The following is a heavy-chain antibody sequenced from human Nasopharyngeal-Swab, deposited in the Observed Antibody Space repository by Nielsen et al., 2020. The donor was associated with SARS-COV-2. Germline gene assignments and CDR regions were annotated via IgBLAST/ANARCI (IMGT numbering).Heavy chain of an antibody. J-gene: IGHJ5*02. V-gene: IGHV1-69*13. CDR2: IILIFGTA. Sequence: SVKVSCKASGGTFSSYAISWVRQAPGQGLEWMGGIILIFGTANYAQKFQGRVTIAADESTSTAYMELSSLRSEDTAVYYCARNPGYYDFWSGYPNWFDPWGQGTLVTVSS. CDR3: ARNPGYYDFWSGYPNWFDP. D-gene: IGHD3-3*01. CDR1: GGTFSSYA.